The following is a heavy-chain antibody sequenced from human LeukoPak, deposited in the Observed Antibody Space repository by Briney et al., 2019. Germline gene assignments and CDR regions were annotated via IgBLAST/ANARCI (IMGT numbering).Heavy chain of an antibody. J-gene: IGHJ4*02. CDR2: IYYSGST. Sequence: PSETLSLTCTVSGGSISSYYWSWIRQPPGKGLEWVGYIYYSGSTNYNPYPKRRVTIPVDTSKNQFSLKLSSVPAADTAVYYCARTSAAARVYWGQGTLVTVSS. V-gene: IGHV4-59*01. CDR1: GGSISSYY. CDR3: ARTSAAARVY. D-gene: IGHD6-13*01.